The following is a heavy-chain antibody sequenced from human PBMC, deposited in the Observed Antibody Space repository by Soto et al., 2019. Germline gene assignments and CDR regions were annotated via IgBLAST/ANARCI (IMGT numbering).Heavy chain of an antibody. CDR1: GFTFSSYA. D-gene: IGHD3-3*01. Sequence: QVQLVESGGGVVQPGRSLRLSCAASGFTFSSYAMHWVRQAPGKGLEWVAVISYDGSNKYYADSVKGRFSISRDNSKNTLYLRMNRLRAEDTAVYYCARHKRDLRFLEWSYYFDYWGQGTLVTVSS. CDR2: ISYDGSNK. J-gene: IGHJ4*02. V-gene: IGHV3-30-3*01. CDR3: ARHKRDLRFLEWSYYFDY.